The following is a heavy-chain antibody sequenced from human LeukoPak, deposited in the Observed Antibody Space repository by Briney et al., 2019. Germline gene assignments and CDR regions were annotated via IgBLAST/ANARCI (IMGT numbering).Heavy chain of an antibody. Sequence: PGGSLRLSCAASRFTFSSYGMSWVRQAPGKGLEWVAVISYDGKEKYHADSVKGRFTISRDNSKNTLYLQMNSLRAEDTAVYYCARGDRGTAAGNNWFNPGAREPWSPSPQ. V-gene: IGHV3-30*03. CDR1: RFTFSSYG. CDR2: ISYDGKEK. D-gene: IGHD6-13*01. CDR3: ARGDRGTAAGNNWFNP. J-gene: IGHJ5*02.